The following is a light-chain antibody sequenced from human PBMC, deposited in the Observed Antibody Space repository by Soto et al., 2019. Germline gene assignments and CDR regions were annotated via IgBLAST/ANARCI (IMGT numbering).Light chain of an antibody. Sequence: QSVLTQPPSASGTPGQRVTISCSGSSSNIGDNTVNWYQHLPGTAPKLVIYSNDQRPSGVPERFSGSKSGTSASLAISRLQSEDEADYSCAAWDGSLNAVLFGGGTKLTVL. J-gene: IGLJ2*01. CDR3: AAWDGSLNAVL. CDR2: SND. CDR1: SSNIGDNT. V-gene: IGLV1-44*01.